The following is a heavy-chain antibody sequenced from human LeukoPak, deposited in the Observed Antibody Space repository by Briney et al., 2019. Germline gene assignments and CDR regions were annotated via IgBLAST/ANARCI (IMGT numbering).Heavy chain of an antibody. Sequence: HTGRSLRLSCAASGFSFSSFAMHWVRQAPGKGLEWVAVISYVGSNKFYADSVKGRFTISRDDSKNTLYLQMNSLRAADTAGYFCARDTMYSSGWGPFDYWGQGTLVTVSS. D-gene: IGHD6-19*01. CDR2: ISYVGSNK. V-gene: IGHV3-30*01. CDR1: GFSFSSFA. CDR3: ARDTMYSSGWGPFDY. J-gene: IGHJ4*02.